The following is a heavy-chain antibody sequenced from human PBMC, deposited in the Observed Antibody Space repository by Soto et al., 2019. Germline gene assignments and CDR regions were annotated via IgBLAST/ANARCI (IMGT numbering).Heavy chain of an antibody. V-gene: IGHV3-9*01. J-gene: IGHJ3*02. CDR1: GFTFDDYA. CDR3: AKDIAATGHDGFDI. CDR2: ISWNSVSR. D-gene: IGHD6-13*01. Sequence: EVQVVESGGGLVQPGRSLRLSCAASGFTFDDYAMHWVRQVPGKGLEWVSGISWNSVSRGYADSVKGRFTISRDNAKNSLYLQMNSLRAEGTALYYCAKDIAATGHDGFDIWGQGTMVTVSS.